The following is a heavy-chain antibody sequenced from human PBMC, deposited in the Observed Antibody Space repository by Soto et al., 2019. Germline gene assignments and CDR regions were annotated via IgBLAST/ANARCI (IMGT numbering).Heavy chain of an antibody. Sequence: HLVESGGDLVKPGGSLRLSCAASGFMFSSAWMSWVRQAPGKGLEWVGRIKSKRDGGTTDYAPPVKGRFVISRDDSKNTLYLQIISLKTDDTAVYYCVEGWNDFWGQGTLVAVSS. CDR3: VEGWNDF. CDR1: GFMFSSAW. J-gene: IGHJ4*02. V-gene: IGHV3-15*01. CDR2: IKSKRDGGTT. D-gene: IGHD1-1*01.